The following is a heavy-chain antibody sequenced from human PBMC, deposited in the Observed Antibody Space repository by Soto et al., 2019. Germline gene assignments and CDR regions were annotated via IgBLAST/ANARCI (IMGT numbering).Heavy chain of an antibody. Sequence: AGGSLRLSCAASGFSFVNYAMNWVRQAPGKGLEWVSGLSGSGTSTYYADSVKGRFTISRDSSRDTLFLQMNSLTADDTAVYYCAKATTNGGWFNPFDSWGQGALVTVSS. D-gene: IGHD6-19*01. CDR2: LSGSGTST. J-gene: IGHJ4*02. CDR1: GFSFVNYA. CDR3: AKATTNGGWFNPFDS. V-gene: IGHV3-23*01.